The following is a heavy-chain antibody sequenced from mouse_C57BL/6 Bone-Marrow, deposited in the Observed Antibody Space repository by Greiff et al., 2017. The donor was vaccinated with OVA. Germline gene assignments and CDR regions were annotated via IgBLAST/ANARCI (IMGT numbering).Heavy chain of an antibody. CDR3: ARDYGSSYWFAY. V-gene: IGHV1-81*01. CDR1: GYTFTSYG. Sequence: VQLQESGAELARPGASVKLSCKASGYTFTSYGISWVKQRTGQGLEWIGEIYPRSGNTYYNEKFKGKATLTADKSSSTAYMALRSLTSEDSAVYFCARDYGSSYWFAYWGQGTLVTVSA. D-gene: IGHD1-1*01. J-gene: IGHJ3*01. CDR2: IYPRSGNT.